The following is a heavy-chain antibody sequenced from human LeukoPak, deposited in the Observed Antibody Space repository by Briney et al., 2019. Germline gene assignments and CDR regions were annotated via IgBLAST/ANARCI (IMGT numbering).Heavy chain of an antibody. V-gene: IGHV3-23*01. J-gene: IGHJ4*02. Sequence: FSTTGGTTYYADSVRGRFTISRDNSRNTLYLQMNSLRPEDTAVYYCARENSGSYYQFDCWGQGTLVTVSS. CDR2: FSTTGGTT. CDR3: ARENSGSYYQFDC. D-gene: IGHD1-26*01.